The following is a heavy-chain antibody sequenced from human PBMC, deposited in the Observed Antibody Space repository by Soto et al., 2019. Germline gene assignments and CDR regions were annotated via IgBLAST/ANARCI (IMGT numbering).Heavy chain of an antibody. CDR2: IIPILGIA. Sequence: QVQLVQSGAEVKKPGSSVKVSCKASGGTFSSYTISWVRQAPGQGLEWMGRIIPILGIANYAQKFQGRVTITADKSTSTAYMELSSLRSEDTAVYYCASLGGYGDYVSNWFDPWGQGTLVTVSS. D-gene: IGHD4-17*01. V-gene: IGHV1-69*02. CDR1: GGTFSSYT. CDR3: ASLGGYGDYVSNWFDP. J-gene: IGHJ5*02.